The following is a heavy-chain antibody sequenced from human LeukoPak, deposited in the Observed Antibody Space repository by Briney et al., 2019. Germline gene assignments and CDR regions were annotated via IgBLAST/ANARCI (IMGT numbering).Heavy chain of an antibody. D-gene: IGHD4/OR15-4a*01. J-gene: IGHJ5*02. Sequence: PSGTLSLTCTVSGDSISNCYWSWIRQPPGKGLEWIGCVYYSGNSNYDPSLKSRVTISLDTSKNQFSLRLNSVTAADTAAYYCARSLTTGIDWFDPWGQGTLVTVSS. CDR2: VYYSGNS. V-gene: IGHV4-59*08. CDR3: ARSLTTGIDWFDP. CDR1: GDSISNCY.